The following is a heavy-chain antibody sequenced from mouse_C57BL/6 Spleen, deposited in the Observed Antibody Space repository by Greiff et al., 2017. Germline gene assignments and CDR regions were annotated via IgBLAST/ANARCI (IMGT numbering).Heavy chain of an antibody. V-gene: IGHV1-18*01. CDR1: GYTFTDYN. CDR3: ARADVSYSGGRGYFDV. CDR2: INPNNGGT. Sequence: VQLQQSGPELVKPGASVKIPCKASGYTFTDYNMDWVKQSHGKSLEWIGDINPNNGGTIYNQKFKGKATLTVDKSSSTAYMELRSLTSEDTAVYYGARADVSYSGGRGYFDVWGTGTTVTVSS. J-gene: IGHJ1*03. D-gene: IGHD1-1*01.